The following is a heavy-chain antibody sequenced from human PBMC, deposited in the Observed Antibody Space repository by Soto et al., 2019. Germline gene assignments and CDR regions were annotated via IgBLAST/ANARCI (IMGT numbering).Heavy chain of an antibody. J-gene: IGHJ4*02. V-gene: IGHV4-59*08. CDR3: ARLGGYYQAFDS. CDR1: GGSIRDYY. CDR2: IYYTGTT. D-gene: IGHD3-22*01. Sequence: QVQLQESGPGLVKPSETLSLTCTVSGGSIRDYYWGWIRQSPGKGLEWIGYIYYTGTTKYNPSLKSRVTISVDSSKNQFSLKLDSVTAADTAVYYCARLGGYYQAFDSWGQGTPVTVSS.